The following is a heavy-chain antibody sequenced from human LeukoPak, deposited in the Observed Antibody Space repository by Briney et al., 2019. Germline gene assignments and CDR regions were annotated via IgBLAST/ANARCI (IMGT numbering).Heavy chain of an antibody. D-gene: IGHD3-10*01. V-gene: IGHV1-46*01. J-gene: IGHJ5*02. Sequence: ASVKVSCKASGYTFTSYYMHWVRQAPGQGLEWMGIINPSGGSTSYAQKFQGRVTMTRDTSTSTVYMELSSLRSEDTAVYYCARERYYYGSGSRNWFDPWGQGTLVTVTS. CDR2: INPSGGST. CDR1: GYTFTSYY. CDR3: ARERYYYGSGSRNWFDP.